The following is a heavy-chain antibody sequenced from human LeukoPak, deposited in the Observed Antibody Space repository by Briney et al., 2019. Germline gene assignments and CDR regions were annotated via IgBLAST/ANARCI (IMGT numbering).Heavy chain of an antibody. Sequence: GGSLRLSCAASGFTVSSNYMSWVRQAPGKGLEWVSVIYSGGSTYYADSVKGRFTISRDNSKNTLYLQMKSLRAEDTAVYYCAKGGGYEAQYYYYYVDVWGKGTTVTVSS. D-gene: IGHD5-12*01. CDR1: GFTVSSNY. CDR3: AKGGGYEAQYYYYYVDV. J-gene: IGHJ6*03. V-gene: IGHV3-53*05. CDR2: IYSGGST.